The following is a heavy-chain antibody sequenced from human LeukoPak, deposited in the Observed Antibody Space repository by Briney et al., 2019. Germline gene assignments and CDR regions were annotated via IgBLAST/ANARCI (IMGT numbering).Heavy chain of an antibody. V-gene: IGHV4-39*07. CDR3: ARAYMVRGASSRYYFDY. D-gene: IGHD3-10*01. J-gene: IGHJ4*02. Sequence: SETLSLTCTVSGGSISSSSYYWGWIRQPPGKGLEWIGSIYYSGSTYYNPSLKSRVTISVDTSKNQFSLKLSSETAADTAVYYCARAYMVRGASSRYYFDYWGQGTLVTVSS. CDR2: IYYSGST. CDR1: GGSISSSSYY.